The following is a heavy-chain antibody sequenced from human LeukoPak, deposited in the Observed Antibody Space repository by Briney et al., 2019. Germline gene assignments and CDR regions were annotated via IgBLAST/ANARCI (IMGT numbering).Heavy chain of an antibody. CDR2: VDPEDGET. V-gene: IGHV1-69-2*01. CDR3: ARLGMTTVTHEGDLDY. J-gene: IGHJ4*02. Sequence: ASVKVSCKVSGYTFTDYYMHWVQQAPGKGLEWMGLVDPEDGETIYAEKFQGRVTITADTSTDTAYMELSSLRSEDTAVYYCARLGMTTVTHEGDLDYWGQGTLVTVSS. CDR1: GYTFTDYY. D-gene: IGHD4-17*01.